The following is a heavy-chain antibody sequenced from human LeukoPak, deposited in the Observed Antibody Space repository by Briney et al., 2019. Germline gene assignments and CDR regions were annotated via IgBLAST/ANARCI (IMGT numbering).Heavy chain of an antibody. Sequence: SQTLSLTCAISGDSVSSNSAAWNWIRQSPSRGLEWLGSTYYMSKWYNDYAVSVKSRITINPDTSKNQFSLQLNSVTPEDTAVYYCARSYRSSGWYYYYYYYGMDVWGQGTTVTVSS. V-gene: IGHV6-1*01. CDR3: ARSYRSSGWYYYYYYYGMDV. J-gene: IGHJ6*02. D-gene: IGHD6-19*01. CDR1: GDSVSSNSAA. CDR2: TYYMSKWYN.